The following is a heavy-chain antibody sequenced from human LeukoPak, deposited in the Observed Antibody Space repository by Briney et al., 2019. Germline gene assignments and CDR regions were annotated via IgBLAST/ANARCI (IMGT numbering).Heavy chain of an antibody. Sequence: PGGSLRLSCVVSGFTFSSYGMNWVRQAPGKGLEWVSYISSSSSTIYYADSVKGRFTISRDNAKNSLYPQMNSLRAEDTAVYYCARVGIVATISAFDIWGQGTMVTVSS. J-gene: IGHJ3*02. D-gene: IGHD5-12*01. CDR3: ARVGIVATISAFDI. CDR2: ISSSSSTI. V-gene: IGHV3-48*01. CDR1: GFTFSSYG.